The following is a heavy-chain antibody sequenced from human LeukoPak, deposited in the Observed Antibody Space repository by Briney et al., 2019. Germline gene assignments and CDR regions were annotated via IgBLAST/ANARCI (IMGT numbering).Heavy chain of an antibody. Sequence: SETLSLTCAVSGGSISSYYWSWIRQSPGKGLEWIGHIYYSGSTKYNPSLKSRVTISLDTSKNQFSLKLVSVTAADTAIYYCARHMDILTGYQAHNYWYFDLWGRGTLVAVSS. V-gene: IGHV4-59*08. J-gene: IGHJ2*01. CDR1: GGSISSYY. CDR3: ARHMDILTGYQAHNYWYFDL. CDR2: IYYSGST. D-gene: IGHD3-9*01.